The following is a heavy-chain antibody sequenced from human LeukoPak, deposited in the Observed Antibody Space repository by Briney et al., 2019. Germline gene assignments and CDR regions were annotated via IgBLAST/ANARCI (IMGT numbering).Heavy chain of an antibody. CDR1: GFTFSNYW. Sequence: GGSLRLSCAASGFTFSNYWMTWVRQAPGRGLEWQANIKEDGSEKYYVDSVKGRISVSRDNDKNAVYLQMNRLSAEDTAVYYCARARSSIRWRQVSIWFDPWGQGTLVTVSS. CDR2: IKEDGSEK. CDR3: ARARSSIRWRQVSIWFDP. V-gene: IGHV3-7*01. J-gene: IGHJ5*02. D-gene: IGHD6-13*01.